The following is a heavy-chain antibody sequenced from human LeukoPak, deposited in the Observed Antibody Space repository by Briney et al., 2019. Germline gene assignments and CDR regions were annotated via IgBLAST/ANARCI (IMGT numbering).Heavy chain of an antibody. V-gene: IGHV3-30*02. D-gene: IGHD6-19*01. CDR2: IRYDGSNK. CDR1: GFTFSTYW. J-gene: IGHJ4*02. CDR3: ANDFVEAVAGIY. Sequence: PGGSLRLSCAASGFTFSTYWMSWVRQAPGKGLEWVAFIRYDGSNKYYADSVKGRFTISRDNSKNTLYLQMNSLRAEDTAVYYCANDFVEAVAGIYWGQGTLVTVSS.